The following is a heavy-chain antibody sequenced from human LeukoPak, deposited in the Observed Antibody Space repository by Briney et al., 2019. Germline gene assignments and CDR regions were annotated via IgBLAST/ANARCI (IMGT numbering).Heavy chain of an antibody. J-gene: IGHJ4*02. CDR2: IYYSGST. CDR1: GGSISSYY. Sequence: PSETLPLTCTVSGGSISSYYWSWIRQPPGKGLEWIGYIYYSGSTNYNPSLKSRVTISVDTSKNQFSLKLSSVTAADTAVYYCARLYSSSWYYFDYWGQGTLVTVSS. D-gene: IGHD6-13*01. CDR3: ARLYSSSWYYFDY. V-gene: IGHV4-59*08.